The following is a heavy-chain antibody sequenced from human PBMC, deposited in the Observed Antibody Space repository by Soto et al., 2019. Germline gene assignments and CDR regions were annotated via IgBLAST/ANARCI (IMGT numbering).Heavy chain of an antibody. Sequence: GASVKVSCKASGYTFTSYYIHWVRQAPGQGLEWMGIINPSGGSTTYAQKFQGRVTMTRDTSTSTVYMELGSLRSEDTAVYYCTRAPSYGAFDIWGQGEMVTVPS. CDR2: INPSGGST. V-gene: IGHV1-46*03. CDR3: TRAPSYGAFDI. D-gene: IGHD4-17*01. CDR1: GYTFTSYY. J-gene: IGHJ3*02.